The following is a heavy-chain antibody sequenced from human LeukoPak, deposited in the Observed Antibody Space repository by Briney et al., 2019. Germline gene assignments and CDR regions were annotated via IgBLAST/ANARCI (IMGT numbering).Heavy chain of an antibody. V-gene: IGHV4-39*01. D-gene: IGHD2-15*01. CDR3: ARRSWQNWFDP. CDR1: GGSISSSSYY. Sequence: PSETLSLTCTVSGGSISSSSYYWGWIAQPPGKGLEWIESIYYSGSTYYNPSRKSRITISVDKSKNHFSLTLSSLTPPGAVLYYCARRSWQNWFDPWGQGTLVTVSS. CDR2: IYYSGST. J-gene: IGHJ5*02.